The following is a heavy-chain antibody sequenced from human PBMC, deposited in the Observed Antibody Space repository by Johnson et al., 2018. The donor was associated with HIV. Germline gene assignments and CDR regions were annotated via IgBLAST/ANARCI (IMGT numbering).Heavy chain of an antibody. CDR3: AREESSASRDGFDI. J-gene: IGHJ3*02. Sequence: QVQLVESGGGVVQPGRSLRLSCAASGFTFSSYAMHWVRQAPGKGLEWVAVISYDGSNKYYADSVKGRCTISRDNSKNTLYLQMNSLRVEDTAVYYCAREESSASRDGFDIWGQGTMVTVSS. D-gene: IGHD6-6*01. CDR1: GFTFSSYA. CDR2: ISYDGSNK. V-gene: IGHV3-30*14.